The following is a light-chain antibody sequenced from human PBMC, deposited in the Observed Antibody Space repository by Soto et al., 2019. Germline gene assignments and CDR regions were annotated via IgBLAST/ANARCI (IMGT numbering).Light chain of an antibody. CDR2: DVS. Sequence: QSVLTQPRSLSGSPGQSVTISCTGTSSDVGAYDYVSWYQQLPGKAPKLMIYDVSKRPSGITDRFSGSKSGNTASLTISGLQAEDEADYYCCSYTGSYPGVFGGGTKVTVL. J-gene: IGLJ3*02. CDR1: SSDVGAYDY. V-gene: IGLV2-11*01. CDR3: CSYTGSYPGV.